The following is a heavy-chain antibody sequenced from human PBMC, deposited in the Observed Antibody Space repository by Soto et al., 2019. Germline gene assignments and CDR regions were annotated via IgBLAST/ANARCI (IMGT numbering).Heavy chain of an antibody. CDR1: GFTFSTYW. Sequence: GGSLRLSCAASGFTFSTYWMSWFRQAPGKGLEWVGNIKQDGSGENYVDSVKGRFTISRDNANHSLYLQMNSLRAEDTAVYYCARDRGPPRYLYYGMDVWGQGTTVTVSS. J-gene: IGHJ6*02. D-gene: IGHD3-10*01. CDR3: ARDRGPPRYLYYGMDV. CDR2: IKQDGSGE. V-gene: IGHV3-7*01.